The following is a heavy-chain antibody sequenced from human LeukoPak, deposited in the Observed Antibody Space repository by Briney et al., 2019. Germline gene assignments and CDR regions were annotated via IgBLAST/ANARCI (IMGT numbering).Heavy chain of an antibody. CDR1: GGSISSYY. J-gene: IGHJ5*02. Sequence: PSETLSLTCTVSGGSISSYYWSWIRQPPGKGLEWIGYIYTSGSTNYNPSLKSRVTISVDTSKNQFSLKLSSVTAADTAVYYCARLVEPRSYAYWFAPWGQGTLVTVSS. V-gene: IGHV4-4*09. CDR2: IYTSGST. D-gene: IGHD2-2*01. CDR3: ARLVEPRSYAYWFAP.